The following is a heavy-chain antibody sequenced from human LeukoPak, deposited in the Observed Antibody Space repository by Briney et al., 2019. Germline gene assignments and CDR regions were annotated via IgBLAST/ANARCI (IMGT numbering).Heavy chain of an antibody. J-gene: IGHJ3*02. CDR2: ISGSGGST. CDR1: GFTFSSYA. CDR3: AKVRDSSGSIDAFDI. Sequence: GGSLRLSCAASGFTFSSYAMSWVRQAPGKGLEWVSAISGSGGSTYYADSVKGRFTISRDNSKNTLYLQMNSLRAEDTAVHYCAKVRDSSGSIDAFDIWGQGTMVTVSS. V-gene: IGHV3-23*01. D-gene: IGHD3-22*01.